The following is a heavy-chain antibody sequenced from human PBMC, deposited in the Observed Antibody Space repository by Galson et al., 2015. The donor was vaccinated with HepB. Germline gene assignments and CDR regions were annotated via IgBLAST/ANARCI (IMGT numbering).Heavy chain of an antibody. V-gene: IGHV3-23*01. CDR3: ARDWGSITMIVQVEGYFDY. J-gene: IGHJ4*02. Sequence: SLRLSCAASAFTFSNYPMSWVRQAPGKGLEWVSAISVSGGGTYYADSVKGRFTVSRDNSKNTLYLQVNSLRAEDTAVYYCARDWGSITMIVQVEGYFDYWGQGTLVTVSS. CDR1: AFTFSNYP. D-gene: IGHD3-22*01. CDR2: ISVSGGGT.